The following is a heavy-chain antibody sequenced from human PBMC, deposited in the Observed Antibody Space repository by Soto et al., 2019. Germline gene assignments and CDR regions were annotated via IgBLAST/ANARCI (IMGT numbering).Heavy chain of an antibody. CDR2: ISSGGSYI. J-gene: IGHJ5*02. V-gene: IGHV3-21*01. D-gene: IGHD1-26*01. CDR1: FTFSMYS. Sequence: EVQVVESGGGLVQPGGSLRLSCSFTFSMYSMNWVRQAPGKGLEWVASISSGGSYIKYADSVKGRFTISRDNAKKSVSLQMNSLRVDDTAVYFCTRDQGGSYDSWFDPWGQGTLVTVSS. CDR3: TRDQGGSYDSWFDP.